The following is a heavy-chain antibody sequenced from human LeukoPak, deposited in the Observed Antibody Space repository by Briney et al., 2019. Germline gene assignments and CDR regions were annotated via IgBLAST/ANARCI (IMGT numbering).Heavy chain of an antibody. CDR3: AKDIVVVPAAGNAFDI. V-gene: IGHV3-23*01. CDR2: ISGSGGST. J-gene: IGHJ3*02. CDR1: GFTFSSYA. D-gene: IGHD2-2*01. Sequence: GGSLRLSCAASGFTFSSYAMTWVRQAPGKGLEWVSSISGSGGSTYYADSVRGRFTLSRDNSKNMLYLQMNSLRAEGTAVYYCAKDIVVVPAAGNAFDIWGQGTMVTVSS.